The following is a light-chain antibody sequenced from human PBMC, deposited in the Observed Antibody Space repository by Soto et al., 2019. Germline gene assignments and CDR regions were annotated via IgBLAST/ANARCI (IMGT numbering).Light chain of an antibody. Sequence: DIQMTQAPSTLSASIGDRVIITCRASQSISHWLAWYQQKPGKAPKLLISYASILESGVPSRFSGSTSGTEFTLTISSLQPDDFATYYCQQYHTYRTFGQGTKVEIK. CDR3: QQYHTYRT. CDR1: QSISHW. J-gene: IGKJ1*01. V-gene: IGKV1-5*01. CDR2: YAS.